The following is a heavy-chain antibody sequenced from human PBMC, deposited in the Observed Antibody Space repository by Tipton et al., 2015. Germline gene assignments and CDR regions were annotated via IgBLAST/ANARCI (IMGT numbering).Heavy chain of an antibody. CDR2: IYYSGSS. D-gene: IGHD2-21*01. Sequence: TLSLTCTVSGGSISISSYSWGWIRQPPGKGLEWIGSIYYSGSSYYNPSLRSRVIMSVDTSKNQFSLNLYSVTAADTAVYYCARDDSHYYGMDVWGQGATVTVSS. V-gene: IGHV4-39*07. J-gene: IGHJ6*02. CDR1: GGSISISSYS. CDR3: ARDDSHYYGMDV.